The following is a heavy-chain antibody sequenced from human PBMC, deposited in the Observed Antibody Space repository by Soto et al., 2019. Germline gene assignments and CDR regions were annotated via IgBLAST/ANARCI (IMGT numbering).Heavy chain of an antibody. J-gene: IGHJ4*02. Sequence: ESLKISCKGSGYSFTSYWIGWVRQMPGKALKWMGIIYPGDSDTRYSPSFQGQVTISADKSISTAYLQWSSLKASDTAMYYCARQRNYDILTGHHDYWGQGTLVTVSS. D-gene: IGHD3-9*01. CDR1: GYSFTSYW. CDR2: IYPGDSDT. CDR3: ARQRNYDILTGHHDY. V-gene: IGHV5-51*01.